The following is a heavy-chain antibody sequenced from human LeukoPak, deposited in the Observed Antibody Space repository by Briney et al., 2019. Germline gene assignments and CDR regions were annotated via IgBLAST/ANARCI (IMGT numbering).Heavy chain of an antibody. Sequence: PSETLSLTCTVFGGSISSYYWSWIRQPAGGGLEWIGRIFDSGRTNYNPSLKSRVTMSVDTSRNQFSLKLSSVTAADTAVYYCARDADIEVVPTAIYYYYYMDVWGKGTTVTVSS. V-gene: IGHV4-4*07. CDR2: IFDSGRT. D-gene: IGHD2-2*01. CDR1: GGSISSYY. CDR3: ARDADIEVVPTAIYYYYYMDV. J-gene: IGHJ6*03.